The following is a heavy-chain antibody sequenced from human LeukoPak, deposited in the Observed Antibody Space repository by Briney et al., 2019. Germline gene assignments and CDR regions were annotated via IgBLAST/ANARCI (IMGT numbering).Heavy chain of an antibody. CDR1: GFTFSSYA. CDR3: AKGEIVGATNAPIDY. V-gene: IGHV3-23*01. CDR2: ISGSDGRT. J-gene: IGHJ4*02. D-gene: IGHD1-26*01. Sequence: GGSLRLSCAASGFTFSSYAMSWVRQAAGKGLEWVSAISGSDGRTYYADSVKGRFTISRDNSKNTLYLQMNSLRAEDTAVYYCAKGEIVGATNAPIDYWGQGTLVTVSS.